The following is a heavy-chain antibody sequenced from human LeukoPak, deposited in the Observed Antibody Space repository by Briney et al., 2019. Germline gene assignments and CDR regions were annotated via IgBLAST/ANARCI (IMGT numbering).Heavy chain of an antibody. CDR2: IIPIFGTA. D-gene: IGHD2-2*01. V-gene: IGHV1-69*01. Sequence: ASVKVSCKASGGTFSSYAISWVRQAPGQGLEWMGGIIPIFGTANYAQKFQGRVTITADESTSTAYMELSSLRSEDTAVYYCARALVVVPAAPYNWFDPWGQGTLVTVSS. CDR1: GGTFSSYA. J-gene: IGHJ5*02. CDR3: ARALVVVPAAPYNWFDP.